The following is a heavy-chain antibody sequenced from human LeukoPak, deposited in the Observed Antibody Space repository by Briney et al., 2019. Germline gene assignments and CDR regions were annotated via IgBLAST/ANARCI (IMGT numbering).Heavy chain of an antibody. CDR3: ASGVHYTSGWIDI. V-gene: IGHV3-48*03. CDR2: ISSSGSTI. Sequence: PGGSLRLSCAASGFTFRSNEMNWVHQAPGKGLEWLSYISSSGSTIHYVDSVKGRFTISRDNAKNSLFLQMNSLRAEDTAVYYCASGVHYTSGWIDIWGQGTMVTVSS. CDR1: GFTFRSNE. D-gene: IGHD6-19*01. J-gene: IGHJ3*02.